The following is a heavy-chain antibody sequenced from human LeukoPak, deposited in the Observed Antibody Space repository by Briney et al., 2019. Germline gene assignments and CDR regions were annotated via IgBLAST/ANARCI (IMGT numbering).Heavy chain of an antibody. J-gene: IGHJ6*03. D-gene: IGHD4-17*01. CDR3: ARDPATAVTTSYYYYYYMDV. Sequence: TPSETLSLTCTVSGGSISSYYWSWIRQPPGKGLEWIGYIDYSGSTNYNPSLKSRVTISVDTSKNQFSLRLSSVTAADTAVYYCARDPATAVTTSYYYYYYMDVWGKGTTVTISS. V-gene: IGHV4-59*01. CDR1: GGSISSYY. CDR2: IDYSGST.